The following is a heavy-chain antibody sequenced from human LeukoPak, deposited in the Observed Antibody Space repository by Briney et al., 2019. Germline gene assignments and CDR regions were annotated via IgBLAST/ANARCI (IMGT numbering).Heavy chain of an antibody. V-gene: IGHV3-66*01. CDR2: IYSGGST. CDR1: EFSVGSNY. J-gene: IGHJ3*02. CDR3: ATFYGSGKGGAFDI. Sequence: GGSLRLSCAASEFSVGSNYMTWVRQAPGKGLEWVSLIYSGGSTYYADSVKGRFTISRDNSKNTLYLQMNSLRAEDTAVYYCATFYGSGKGGAFDIWGQGTMVTVSS. D-gene: IGHD3-10*01.